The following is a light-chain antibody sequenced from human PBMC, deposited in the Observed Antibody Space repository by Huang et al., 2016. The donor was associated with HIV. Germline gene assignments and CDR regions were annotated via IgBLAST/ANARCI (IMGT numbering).Light chain of an antibody. V-gene: IGKV3-20*01. J-gene: IGKJ4*01. CDR3: QQYGSSPLT. CDR2: GAS. CDR1: QRVSSNS. Sequence: EIVLTQSPGTLSLSPGERVTLSCSARQRVSSNSLAWYQQKPCQAPRLLIYGASRRATGIPDRFSGSGSGTDFALTISRLEPEDFAVYYCQQYGSSPLTFGGGTKVEIQ.